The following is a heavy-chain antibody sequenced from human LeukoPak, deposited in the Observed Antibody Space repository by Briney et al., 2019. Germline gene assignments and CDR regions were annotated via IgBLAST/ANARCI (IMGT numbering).Heavy chain of an antibody. J-gene: IGHJ4*02. Sequence: GGSLRLSCAASGFTFSSYGMHWVRQAPGKGLEWVAVISYDGSNKYYADSVKGRFTISRDNSKNTLYLQMNSLRAEDTAVYYCAKDKGGFDYWGQGTLVAVSS. D-gene: IGHD3-16*01. V-gene: IGHV3-30*18. CDR3: AKDKGGFDY. CDR2: ISYDGSNK. CDR1: GFTFSSYG.